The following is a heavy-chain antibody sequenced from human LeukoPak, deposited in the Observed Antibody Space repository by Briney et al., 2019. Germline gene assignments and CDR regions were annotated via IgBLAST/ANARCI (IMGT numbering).Heavy chain of an antibody. J-gene: IGHJ3*02. Sequence: PGGSLRLSCAASGFTFSSYAMHWVRQAPGKGLEWVAVISYDGSNKYYADSVKGRFTISRDNSKNTLYLQMNSLRAEDTAVYYCARELVVAADAFDIWGQGTMVTASS. D-gene: IGHD2-8*02. CDR2: ISYDGSNK. CDR1: GFTFSSYA. CDR3: ARELVVAADAFDI. V-gene: IGHV3-30*04.